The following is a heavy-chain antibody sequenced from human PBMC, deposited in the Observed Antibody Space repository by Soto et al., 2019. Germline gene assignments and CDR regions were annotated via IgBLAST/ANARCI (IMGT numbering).Heavy chain of an antibody. CDR3: AASYGSGYRAFDY. V-gene: IGHV1-69*02. Sequence: QVQLVQSGPEVKKPGSSVKVSCKASGDTFSFYTINWVRQAPGLGLEWVGRINPIVSMSNYAQKFQGRVSMTADKSTRTACMELRSLRSDDTAMYFCAASYGSGYRAFDYWGQGALVTVSS. CDR2: INPIVSMS. CDR1: GDTFSFYT. D-gene: IGHD3-10*01. J-gene: IGHJ4*02.